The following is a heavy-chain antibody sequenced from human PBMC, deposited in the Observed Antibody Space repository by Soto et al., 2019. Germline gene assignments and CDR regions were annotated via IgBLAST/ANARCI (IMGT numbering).Heavy chain of an antibody. CDR3: ARGDVNWFDP. J-gene: IGHJ5*02. V-gene: IGHV1-2*02. CDR1: GYSFIGYY. D-gene: IGHD2-21*02. Sequence: ASVKVSCEASGYSFIGYYMHWVRQAPGQGLEWMGWINPKSGVTNYAQKFQGRVTMTRDTSITTAYMELSSLRSDDTAVYYCARGDVNWFDPWGQGTLVTVSS. CDR2: INPKSGVT.